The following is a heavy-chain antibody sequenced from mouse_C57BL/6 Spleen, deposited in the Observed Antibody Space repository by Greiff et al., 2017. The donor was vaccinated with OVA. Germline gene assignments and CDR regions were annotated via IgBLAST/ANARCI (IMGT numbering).Heavy chain of an antibody. D-gene: IGHD2-4*01. Sequence: QVQLKESGPGLVAPSQSLSITCTVSGFSLTSYGVHWVRQPPGKGLEWLVVIWSDGSTTYNSALKSRLSISKDNSKSQFFLKMNSLQTDDTAMYYCARHSHDYDWYFDVWGTGTTVTVSS. V-gene: IGHV2-6-1*01. CDR3: ARHSHDYDWYFDV. J-gene: IGHJ1*03. CDR2: IWSDGST. CDR1: GFSLTSYG.